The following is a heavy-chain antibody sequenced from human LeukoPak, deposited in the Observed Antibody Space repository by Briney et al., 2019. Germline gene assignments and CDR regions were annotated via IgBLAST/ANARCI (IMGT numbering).Heavy chain of an antibody. CDR3: ARDIGRYCSGGSCLYFDY. Sequence: GGSLRLSCAASGFTFSSYSMNWVRQAPGKGLEWVSSISSSSSYIYYADSVKGRFTISRDNAKNSLYLQMNSLRAEDTAVYYCARDIGRYCSGGSCLYFDYWGQGTLVTVSS. CDR2: ISSSSSYI. J-gene: IGHJ4*02. V-gene: IGHV3-21*01. D-gene: IGHD2-15*01. CDR1: GFTFSSYS.